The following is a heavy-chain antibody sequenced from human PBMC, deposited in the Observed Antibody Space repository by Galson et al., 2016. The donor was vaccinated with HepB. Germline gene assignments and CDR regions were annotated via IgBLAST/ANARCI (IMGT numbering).Heavy chain of an antibody. Sequence: SVKVSCKASGYTFTTYGISWVRQAPGQGLEWMGWISAYNGNTNYAQKLQGRVTMTTDTSTSTAYMALRGLRSDDPAVYYCARDPRKIRYQLLEIYYYYYAMDVWGQGTTVTVSS. CDR3: ARDPRKIRYQLLEIYYYYYAMDV. V-gene: IGHV1-18*01. CDR1: GYTFTTYG. J-gene: IGHJ6*02. D-gene: IGHD2-2*01. CDR2: ISAYNGNT.